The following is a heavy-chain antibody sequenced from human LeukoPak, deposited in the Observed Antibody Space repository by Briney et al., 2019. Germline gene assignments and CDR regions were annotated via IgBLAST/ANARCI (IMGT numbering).Heavy chain of an antibody. CDR1: GFTFSSYA. CDR2: ISYDDSNE. J-gene: IGHJ6*03. V-gene: IGHV3-30*14. CDR3: AKHSSPRYYYYYMDV. Sequence: GGSLRLSCAASGFTFSSYAMHWVRQAPGKGLEWVAIISYDDSNEYYADSVKGRFTISRDNSRNTLYLQMNSLRAEDTAVFYCAKHSSPRYYYYYMDVWGKGTTVTISS. D-gene: IGHD4-11*01.